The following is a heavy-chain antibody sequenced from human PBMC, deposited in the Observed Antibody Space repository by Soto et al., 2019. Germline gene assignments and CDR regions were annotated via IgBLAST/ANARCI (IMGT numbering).Heavy chain of an antibody. CDR3: ARDWGVAGTDY. J-gene: IGHJ4*02. V-gene: IGHV3-11*04. Sequence: AGGSLRLSCSASGFTFSDYYMSWIRQAPGKGLEWVSYISSSGSTIYYADSVKGRFTISRDNAKNSLYLQMKSLRAEDTAGYYCARDWGVAGTDYWGQGTLVTVSS. CDR1: GFTFSDYY. CDR2: ISSSGSTI. D-gene: IGHD6-19*01.